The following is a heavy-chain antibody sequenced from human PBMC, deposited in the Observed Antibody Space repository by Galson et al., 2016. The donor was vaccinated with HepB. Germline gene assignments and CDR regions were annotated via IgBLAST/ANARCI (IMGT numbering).Heavy chain of an antibody. Sequence: LSLTCTVSGGSISSTNWWSCVRQPPGKGLEWIGEIYHSGSTNYNPSLKGRVTISVDKSKNQFSLKLSSVTAADTAVYYCARAHYDNVWGSYRHPRYFDYWGQGTLVTVSS. V-gene: IGHV4-4*02. CDR1: GGSISSTNW. CDR2: IYHSGST. D-gene: IGHD3-16*02. J-gene: IGHJ4*02. CDR3: ARAHYDNVWGSYRHPRYFDY.